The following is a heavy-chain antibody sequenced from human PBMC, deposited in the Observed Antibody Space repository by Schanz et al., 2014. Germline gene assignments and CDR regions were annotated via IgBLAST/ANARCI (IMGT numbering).Heavy chain of an antibody. J-gene: IGHJ6*02. CDR1: GFTLTSYA. CDR3: AKIRYDSSGYYLPYYGMDV. D-gene: IGHD3-22*01. Sequence: LQLVESGGGLVKPGGSLRLSCEASGFTLTSYALTWVRQAPGKGLEWVAGISGSGGSTDYADSVKGRFIIPRDNSKNTLYLQMNSLRAEDTAVYYCAKIRYDSSGYYLPYYGMDVWGQGTTVIVSS. V-gene: IGHV3-23*04. CDR2: ISGSGGST.